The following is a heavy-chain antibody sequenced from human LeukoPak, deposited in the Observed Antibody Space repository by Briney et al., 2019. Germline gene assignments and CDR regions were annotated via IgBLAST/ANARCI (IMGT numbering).Heavy chain of an antibody. V-gene: IGHV3-53*01. CDR3: ARDSDYYAFTY. CDR2: IYRGGST. D-gene: IGHD1-26*01. Sequence: PGGSLRLSCVASGFTLSSNYMSWVRQAPGKGLGWVAVIYRGGSTYYADSVKGRFTISRDNSKNTVYLQMNSLRAEDTAIYYCARDSDYYAFTYWGQGTLVTVSS. J-gene: IGHJ4*02. CDR1: GFTLSSNY.